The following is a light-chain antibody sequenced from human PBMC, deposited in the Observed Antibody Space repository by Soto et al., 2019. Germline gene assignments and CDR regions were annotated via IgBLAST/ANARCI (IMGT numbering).Light chain of an antibody. Sequence: DIQMTQSPSSLSASVGDRVTITCRASQSISSYLNWYQQKPGKAPKLLIYAASSLQSGVPSRFSGSGSGTDFTLTISSLQPEDFVTYYCQQSYSTPPEPTFGGGTKVEIK. V-gene: IGKV1-39*01. J-gene: IGKJ4*01. CDR1: QSISSY. CDR2: AAS. CDR3: QQSYSTPPEPT.